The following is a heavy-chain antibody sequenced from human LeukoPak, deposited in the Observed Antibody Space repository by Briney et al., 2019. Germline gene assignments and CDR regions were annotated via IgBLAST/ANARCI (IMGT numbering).Heavy chain of an antibody. J-gene: IGHJ4*02. CDR3: ASSKWGTGRTPDGHFDY. CDR1: GGSISSSSYY. D-gene: IGHD7-27*01. Sequence: SETLSLTCTVSGGSISSSSYYWGWIRQPPGKGLEWIGSIYYSGSTYYSPSLKSRVTISVDTSKNQFSLKLSSVTAADTAVYYCASSKWGTGRTPDGHFDYWGQGILVTVSS. V-gene: IGHV4-39*07. CDR2: IYYSGST.